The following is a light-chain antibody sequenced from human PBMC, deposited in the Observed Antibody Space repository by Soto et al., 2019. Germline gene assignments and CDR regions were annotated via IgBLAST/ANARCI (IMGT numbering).Light chain of an antibody. Sequence: QSVLTQPPSASGAPGQSVSISCTGSISNIGSNTVNWYQQLPGTAPRLLIYNDDRRPSGVPDRFSGSKSGSSASLSISGLQTEDEADYHCAVWDGRLGGFVAFGGGTKLTVL. CDR1: ISNIGSNT. CDR2: NDD. CDR3: AVWDGRLGGFVA. J-gene: IGLJ2*01. V-gene: IGLV1-44*01.